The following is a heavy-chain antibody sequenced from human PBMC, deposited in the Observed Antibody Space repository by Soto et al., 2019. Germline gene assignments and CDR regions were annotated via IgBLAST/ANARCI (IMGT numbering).Heavy chain of an antibody. CDR1: GYSLTRYY. D-gene: IGHD3-10*01. V-gene: IGHV1-46*01. Sequence: QVQLVQSGAEVKKPGASVKVSCKASGYSLTRYYMHWVRQAPGQGLEWMGIIDPSDGSTTYAQRFQGRVTMTRDASSNTVYMELGNLRSDVTAVDCCERKYFFEYWGQGTLVTVS. J-gene: IGHJ4*02. CDR2: IDPSDGST. CDR3: ERKYFFEY.